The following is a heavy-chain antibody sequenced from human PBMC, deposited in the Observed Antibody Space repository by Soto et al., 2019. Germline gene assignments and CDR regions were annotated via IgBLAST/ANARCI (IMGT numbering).Heavy chain of an antibody. CDR1: GFTFSSYD. Sequence: HPGGSLRLSCAASGFTFSSYDMHWVRQATGKGLEWVSAIGTAGDPYYPGSVKGRFTISRENAKNSLYLQMNSLRAGDTAVYYCARGQLYYDILTGYFSSGMDVWGQGTTVTVSS. CDR3: ARGQLYYDILTGYFSSGMDV. V-gene: IGHV3-13*05. D-gene: IGHD3-9*01. CDR2: IGTAGDP. J-gene: IGHJ6*02.